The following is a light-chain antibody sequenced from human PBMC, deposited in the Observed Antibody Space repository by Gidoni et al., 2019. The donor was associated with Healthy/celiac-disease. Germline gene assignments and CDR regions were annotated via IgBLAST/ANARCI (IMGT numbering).Light chain of an antibody. Sequence: YELTQPPSVSVSPGQTASITCSGDKLGDKYACWYQQKPGQSPVLVIYQDSKRPSGIPERFSGSNSGNTATLTVSGTQAMDGADYYCQAWDSSTVVFGGGTKLTVL. V-gene: IGLV3-1*01. J-gene: IGLJ2*01. CDR1: KLGDKY. CDR2: QDS. CDR3: QAWDSSTVV.